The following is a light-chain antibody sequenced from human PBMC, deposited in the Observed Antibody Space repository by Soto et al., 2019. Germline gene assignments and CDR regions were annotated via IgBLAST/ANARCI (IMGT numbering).Light chain of an antibody. Sequence: EIVLTQSPGTLSLSPEERATLSCRASESVSSNLAWYQQRPGQAPRLLIYDASNRATGIPARFSGSGSGTDFTLTISRLEPEDFAVYYCQQYGSSPRTFGQGTKVDIK. J-gene: IGKJ1*01. V-gene: IGKV3-20*01. CDR2: DAS. CDR3: QQYGSSPRT. CDR1: ESVSSN.